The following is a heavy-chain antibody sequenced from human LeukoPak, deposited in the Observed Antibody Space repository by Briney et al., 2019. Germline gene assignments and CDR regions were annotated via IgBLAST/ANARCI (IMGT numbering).Heavy chain of an antibody. CDR1: GGSISSYY. CDR3: ARAGWDGYNFLPDY. J-gene: IGHJ4*02. CDR2: IYYSGST. V-gene: IGHV4-59*01. D-gene: IGHD5-24*01. Sequence: SETLSLTCTVSGGSISSYYWSWIRQPSGKGLEWIGYIYYSGSTNYNPSLKSRVTISVDTSKNQFSLKLSSVTAADTAVYYCARAGWDGYNFLPDYWGQGTLVTVSS.